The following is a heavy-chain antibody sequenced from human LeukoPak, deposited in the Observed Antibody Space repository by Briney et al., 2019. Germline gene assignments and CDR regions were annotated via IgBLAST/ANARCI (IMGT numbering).Heavy chain of an antibody. CDR2: INPNSGGT. CDR1: GYTFTGYY. V-gene: IGHV1-2*02. D-gene: IGHD2-2*01. Sequence: ASVKVSCKASGYTFTGYYMHWVRQAPGQGLEWMGWINPNSGGTNYAQKFQGRVTMTRDTSISTAYMELSRLRSDDTAVYYCATSQMPIRYYYYYMDVWGKGTTVTVSS. J-gene: IGHJ6*03. CDR3: ATSQMPIRYYYYYMDV.